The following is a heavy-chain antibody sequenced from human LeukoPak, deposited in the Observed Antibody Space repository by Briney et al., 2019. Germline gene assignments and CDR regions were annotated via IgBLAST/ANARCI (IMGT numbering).Heavy chain of an antibody. D-gene: IGHD4-17*01. J-gene: IGHJ4*02. CDR2: IIPIFGIA. Sequence: SVKVSCKASGGTFSSYAISWVRQAPGQGLEWMGRIIPIFGIANYAQKFQGRVTITADKSTSTAYMELSSLRSEDTAVYYCARFGGDYHYFDYWGQGTLVTVS. CDR3: ARFGGDYHYFDY. CDR1: GGTFSSYA. V-gene: IGHV1-69*04.